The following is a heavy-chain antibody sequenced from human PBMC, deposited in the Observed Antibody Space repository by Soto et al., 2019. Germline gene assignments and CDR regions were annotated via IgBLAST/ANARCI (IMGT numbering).Heavy chain of an antibody. Sequence: QLQLQESGPGLVKPSETLSLTCTVSGGSISSTSYFWGWIRQPPGKGLEWIATIYYTGSIYYNPSHKGRVTLAEDTAKHQFSLKLRSVTAADTAIYYCARRATSGWYSFDYWGQGTLVSVSS. D-gene: IGHD6-19*01. CDR3: ARRATSGWYSFDY. CDR2: IYYTGSI. J-gene: IGHJ4*02. CDR1: GGSISSTSYF. V-gene: IGHV4-39*01.